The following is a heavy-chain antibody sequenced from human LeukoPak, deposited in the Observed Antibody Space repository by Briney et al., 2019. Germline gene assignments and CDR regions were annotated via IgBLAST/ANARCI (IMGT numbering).Heavy chain of an antibody. Sequence: SETLSLTCSISGYSISSAYYWGWIRQPPGKGLEWIGTMYHSGSTNYNPSLKSRVTISVDTSKNQFSLKLSSVTAADTAVYFCARGFRGDNFDYWGQGTLVTVSS. J-gene: IGHJ4*02. CDR1: GYSISSAYY. CDR2: MYHSGST. CDR3: ARGFRGDNFDY. V-gene: IGHV4-38-2*02. D-gene: IGHD7-27*01.